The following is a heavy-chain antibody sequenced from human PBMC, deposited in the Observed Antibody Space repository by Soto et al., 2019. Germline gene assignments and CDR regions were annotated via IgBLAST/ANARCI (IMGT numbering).Heavy chain of an antibody. CDR1: GYTFTNND. V-gene: IGHV1-8*01. Sequence: ASVKVSCKASGYTFTNNDVSWVRQATGQGLEWMGWMNPGSGDTGYAQKFQGRVTMTRDISIATAYVELSSLRSDDTAIYYCATMATFGSLNWFEPWGQGTLVTVSS. J-gene: IGHJ5*02. CDR2: MNPGSGDT. D-gene: IGHD3-10*01. CDR3: ATMATFGSLNWFEP.